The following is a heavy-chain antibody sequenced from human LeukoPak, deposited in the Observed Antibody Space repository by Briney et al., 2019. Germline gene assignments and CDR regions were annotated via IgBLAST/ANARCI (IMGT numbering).Heavy chain of an antibody. CDR3: ASRKLGNDY. J-gene: IGHJ4*02. CDR2: IYYTGST. Sequence: SETLSLTCTVSGGSVSDYYWSWVRQSPGKGLEWIGYIYYTGSTSYNPSLRSRVTMSAYTSKNQFALKLRSVTAADTAVYYCASRKLGNDYWGQGTLVTVSS. D-gene: IGHD7-27*01. V-gene: IGHV4-59*02. CDR1: GGSVSDYY.